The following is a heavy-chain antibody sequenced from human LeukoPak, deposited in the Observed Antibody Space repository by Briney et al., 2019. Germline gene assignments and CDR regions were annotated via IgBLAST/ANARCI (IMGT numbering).Heavy chain of an antibody. D-gene: IGHD6-13*01. CDR3: ARDHSSSWYGYFDY. CDR1: GFTFSSYS. V-gene: IGHV3-66*01. Sequence: GGSLRLSCAASGFTFSSYSMNWVRQAPGKGLEWVSVIYSGGSTYYADSVKGRFTISRDNSKNTLYLQMNSLRAEDTAVYYCARDHSSSWYGYFDYWGQGTLVTVSS. J-gene: IGHJ4*02. CDR2: IYSGGST.